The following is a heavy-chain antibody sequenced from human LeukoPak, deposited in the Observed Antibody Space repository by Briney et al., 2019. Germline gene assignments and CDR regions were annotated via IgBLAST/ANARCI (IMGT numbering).Heavy chain of an antibody. D-gene: IGHD3-3*01. J-gene: IGHJ4*02. CDR3: AKDRGFGVVTQDFDY. CDR1: GFTFDDYA. V-gene: IGHV3-43D*03. CDR2: ISWDGGST. Sequence: GESLRLSCAASGFTFDDYAMHWVRQAPGKGLEWVSLISWDGGSTYYADSVKGRFTISRDNSKNSLYLQMNSLRAEDTALYYCAKDRGFGVVTQDFDYWGQGTLVTVSS.